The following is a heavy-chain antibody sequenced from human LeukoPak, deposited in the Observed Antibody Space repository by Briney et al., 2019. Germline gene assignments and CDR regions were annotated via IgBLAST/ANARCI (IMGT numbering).Heavy chain of an antibody. CDR1: GFTFDDYA. CDR3: AKDMYSSGYNHFDY. CDR2: ISWDGGST. V-gene: IGHV3-43D*03. D-gene: IGHD6-19*01. J-gene: IGHJ4*02. Sequence: PGGSLRLSCAASGFTFDDYAMHWVRQAPGKGLEWVSLISWDGGSTYYADSVKGRFTISRDNSKNSLYLQMNSLRAEDTALYYCAKDMYSSGYNHFDYWGQGTLVTVSS.